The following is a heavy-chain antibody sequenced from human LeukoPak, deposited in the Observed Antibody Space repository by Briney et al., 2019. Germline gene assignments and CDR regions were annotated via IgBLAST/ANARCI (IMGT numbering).Heavy chain of an antibody. CDR1: GYTLTELS. CDR2: FDPEDGET. D-gene: IGHD1-20*01. J-gene: IGHJ5*02. Sequence: GASVKVSCKVSGYTLTELSMHWVRQAPGKGLEWMEGFDPEDGETIYAQKFQGRVTMTEDTSTDTAYMELSSLRFEDTAVYYCATRPGITGSFDPWGQGTLVTVSS. CDR3: ATRPGITGSFDP. V-gene: IGHV1-24*01.